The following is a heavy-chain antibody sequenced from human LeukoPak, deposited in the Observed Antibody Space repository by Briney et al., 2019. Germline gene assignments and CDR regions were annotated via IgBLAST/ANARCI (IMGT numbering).Heavy chain of an antibody. CDR2: IYYSGST. CDR3: AGSGYSSSWSDY. J-gene: IGHJ4*02. Sequence: SETLSLTCTVSGGSISSYYCNWIRQPPGKGLEWIGYIYYSGSTNYNPSLKSRVTISLDTSKNQFSLKLSSVTAADTAVYYCAGSGYSSSWSDYWGQGTLVTVSS. V-gene: IGHV4-59*08. D-gene: IGHD6-13*01. CDR1: GGSISSYY.